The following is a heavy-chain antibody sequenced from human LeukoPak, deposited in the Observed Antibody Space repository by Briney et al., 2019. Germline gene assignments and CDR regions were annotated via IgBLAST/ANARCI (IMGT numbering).Heavy chain of an antibody. Sequence: GGSLRLSCAASGFTFSSYSMNWVRQAPGKGLEWVSSISGSSSYIYYADSVKGRFTISRDNAKNSLYLQMNSLRAEDTAVYYCARDTRNYYGSGSYYPHDYWGQGTLVTVSS. CDR3: ARDTRNYYGSGSYYPHDY. CDR2: ISGSSSYI. D-gene: IGHD3-10*01. J-gene: IGHJ4*02. V-gene: IGHV3-21*01. CDR1: GFTFSSYS.